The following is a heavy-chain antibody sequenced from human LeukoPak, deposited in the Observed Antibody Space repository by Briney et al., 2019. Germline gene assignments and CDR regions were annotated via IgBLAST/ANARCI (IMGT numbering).Heavy chain of an antibody. CDR3: ARSYYDFWSGYPYMDV. Sequence: SETLSLTCTVSGGSISSGGYYWSWIRQPPGKGLEWIGYIYHSGSTYYNPSLKSRVTISVDRSKNQFSLKLSSVAAADTAVYYCARSYYDFWSGYPYMDVWGKGTTVTVSS. V-gene: IGHV4-30-2*01. CDR1: GGSISSGGYY. D-gene: IGHD3-3*01. CDR2: IYHSGST. J-gene: IGHJ6*03.